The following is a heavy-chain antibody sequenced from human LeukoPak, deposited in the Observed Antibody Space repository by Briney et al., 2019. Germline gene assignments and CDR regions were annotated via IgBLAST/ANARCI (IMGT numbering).Heavy chain of an antibody. Sequence: SETLSLTCTVSGGSISSYYWSWIRQPPGKGLEWIGYIYYSGSTNYNPSLKSRVTISVDTSKNQFSLKLSSVTAADTAVYYCARHSNVGALNYWGQGTLVTVSS. CDR3: ARHSNVGALNY. V-gene: IGHV4-59*08. CDR1: GGSISSYY. CDR2: IYYSGST. D-gene: IGHD1-26*01. J-gene: IGHJ4*02.